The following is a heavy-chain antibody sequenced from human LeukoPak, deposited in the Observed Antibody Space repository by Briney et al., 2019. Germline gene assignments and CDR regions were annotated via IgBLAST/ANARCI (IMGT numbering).Heavy chain of an antibody. CDR1: GFTFSSYA. D-gene: IGHD6-13*01. V-gene: IGHV3-23*01. Sequence: GGSLRLSCAASGFTFSSYAMSWVRQAPGKGLEWVSAISGSGGSTYYPHSLKRRFTISRDNSKNTLYLQMNSLRAEDTAVYYCAKGKAAAGRDYWGQGTLVTVSS. J-gene: IGHJ4*02. CDR3: AKGKAAAGRDY. CDR2: ISGSGGST.